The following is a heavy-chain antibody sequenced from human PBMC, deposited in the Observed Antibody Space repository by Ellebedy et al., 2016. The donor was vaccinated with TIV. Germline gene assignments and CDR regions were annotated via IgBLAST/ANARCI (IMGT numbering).Heavy chain of an antibody. CDR2: IMQDGGDK. V-gene: IGHV3-7*01. D-gene: IGHD4-17*01. J-gene: IGHJ3*02. Sequence: GGSLRLSCATSGFSFRSYWMTWVRQAPGKGLEWVANIMQDGGDKYYVDSVKGRFTISRDNAKSSLYLQMDSVRAEDTSVYYCATDGSYGDYRFPAHAFTMWGQGTMVTVSS. CDR3: ATDGSYGDYRFPAHAFTM. CDR1: GFSFRSYW.